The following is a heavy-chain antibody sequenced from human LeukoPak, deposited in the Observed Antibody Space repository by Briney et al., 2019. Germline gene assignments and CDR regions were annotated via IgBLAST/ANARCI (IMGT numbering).Heavy chain of an antibody. D-gene: IGHD4-11*01. CDR3: ARGTTVSTPFDH. Sequence: GGSLRLSCAASGFTFSSYAMHWVRQAPGKGLEYVSVINNNGGTTYYANSVKGRFTISRDNSKNTVFLQMGSLRAEDMAVYYCARGTTVSTPFDHWGQGTLVTVSS. CDR2: INNNGGTT. V-gene: IGHV3-64*01. J-gene: IGHJ4*02. CDR1: GFTFSSYA.